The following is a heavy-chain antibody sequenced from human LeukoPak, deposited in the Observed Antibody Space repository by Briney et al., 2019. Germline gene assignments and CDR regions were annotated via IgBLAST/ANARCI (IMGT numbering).Heavy chain of an antibody. CDR1: GFTFSRNA. J-gene: IGHJ4*02. V-gene: IGHV3-30*02. CDR3: AKDGSWSCTD. Sequence: PGGSLRLSCAASGFTFSRNAIHWVRQGPGKGLEWVSYIAHHGSNKYYADSVKGRFTISRDNSKRTLYLQMTSLTADDTAVYYCAKDGSWSCTDWGQGTLVTVSS. CDR2: IAHHGSNK. D-gene: IGHD2-8*02.